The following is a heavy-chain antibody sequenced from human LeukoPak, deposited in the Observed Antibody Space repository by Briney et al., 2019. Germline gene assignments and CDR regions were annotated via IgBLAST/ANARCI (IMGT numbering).Heavy chain of an antibody. CDR3: ASPEYYYDSSGRFDY. V-gene: IGHV3-66*02. CDR1: GFTVGSNY. J-gene: IGHJ4*02. D-gene: IGHD3-22*01. CDR2: IYSGGST. Sequence: GSLRLSCAASGFTVGSNYMSWVRQAPGKGLEWVSVIYSGGSTYYADSVKGRFTISRDNSKNTLYLQMNSLRAEDTAVYYCASPEYYYDSSGRFDYWGQGTLVTVSS.